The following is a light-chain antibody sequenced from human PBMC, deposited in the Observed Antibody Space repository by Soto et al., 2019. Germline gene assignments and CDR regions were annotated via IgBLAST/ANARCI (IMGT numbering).Light chain of an antibody. CDR2: GAS. V-gene: IGKV1-39*01. CDR3: QQSYGSLTWT. J-gene: IGKJ1*01. Sequence: DVQMTQSPSSLSAFVGDRVTITCRASQYIASHLNWYQQKPGKAPKLLIHGASSLQSGVPSRFSGSGSGTDFTLTINSLQPEDFATYYCQQSYGSLTWTFGQGTKVDI. CDR1: QYIASH.